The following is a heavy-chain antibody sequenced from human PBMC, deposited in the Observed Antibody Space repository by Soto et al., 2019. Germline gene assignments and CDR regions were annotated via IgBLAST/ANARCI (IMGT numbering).Heavy chain of an antibody. J-gene: IGHJ6*02. D-gene: IGHD2-2*01. CDR2: ISAYNGNT. Sequence: QVQLVQSGAEVKKPGASVKVSCKASGYTFTSYGISWVRQAPGQGLEWMGWISAYNGNTNYAQKLQGRVTMTTDTSRSKAYRGRGSLRSANPAVYYCAGRGGWVVVPAAIRAYYYYGMDVWGQGTTVTVSS. CDR1: GYTFTSYG. CDR3: AGRGGWVVVPAAIRAYYYYGMDV. V-gene: IGHV1-18*04.